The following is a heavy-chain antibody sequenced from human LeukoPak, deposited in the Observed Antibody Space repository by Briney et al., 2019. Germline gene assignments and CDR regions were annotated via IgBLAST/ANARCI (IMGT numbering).Heavy chain of an antibody. CDR3: ATVGPIASSWYNY. CDR1: GGTFSSYA. D-gene: IGHD6-13*01. J-gene: IGHJ4*02. CDR2: FDPEDGET. V-gene: IGHV1-24*01. Sequence: GASVKVSCKASGGTFSSYAISWVRQAPGKGLEWMGGFDPEDGETIYAQKFQGRVTMTEDTSTDTAYMELSSLRSEDTAVYYCATVGPIASSWYNYWGQGTLVTVSS.